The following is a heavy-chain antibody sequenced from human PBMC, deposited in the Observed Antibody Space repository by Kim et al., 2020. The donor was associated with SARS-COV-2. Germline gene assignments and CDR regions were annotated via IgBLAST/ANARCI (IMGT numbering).Heavy chain of an antibody. V-gene: IGHV4-30-4*01. CDR2: IYYSGST. CDR1: GGSISSGDYY. CDR3: ANYCSTSSCYGRFDC. D-gene: IGHD2-2*01. Sequence: SETLSLTCTVSGGSISSGDYYWGWIRQPPGKGLEWIGCIYYSGSTYYSPSLKSRVTISVDTSKSQFSLNLSSVTAADTAVYYCANYCSTSSCYGRFDCWGQGTLVTVSS. J-gene: IGHJ4*02.